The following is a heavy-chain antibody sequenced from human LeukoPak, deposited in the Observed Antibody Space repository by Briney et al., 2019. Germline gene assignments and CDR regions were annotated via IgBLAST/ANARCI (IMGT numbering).Heavy chain of an antibody. CDR2: TFYRGTT. V-gene: IGHV4-30-2*01. CDR1: GGSITSGGYY. J-gene: IGHJ3*02. CDR3: ARGKGYDSPSGAFDI. Sequence: SETLSLTCTVSGGSITSGGYYWSWFRQPPGKGLEWIGYTFYRGTTYYNPSLKSRVTISLDRSKNQFSLNMTSVTAADTAMYYGARGKGYDSPSGAFDIWGHGAMVTVSS. D-gene: IGHD3-9*01.